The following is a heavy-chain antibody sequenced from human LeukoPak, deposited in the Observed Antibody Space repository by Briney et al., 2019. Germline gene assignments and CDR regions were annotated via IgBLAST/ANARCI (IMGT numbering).Heavy chain of an antibody. CDR3: ARDTSDYAVDY. J-gene: IGHJ4*02. V-gene: IGHV4-39*07. Sequence: PSETLSLTCTVSGGSISSSSYYWGWIRQPPGKGLEWIGSIYYSGSTYYNPSLQSRVTISVDTSKNQFSLKLSSVTAADTAVYYCARDTSDYAVDYWGQGTLVTVSS. D-gene: IGHD4-17*01. CDR1: GGSISSSSYY. CDR2: IYYSGST.